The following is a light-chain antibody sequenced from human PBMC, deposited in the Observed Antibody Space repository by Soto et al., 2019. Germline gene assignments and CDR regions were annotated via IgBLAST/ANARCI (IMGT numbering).Light chain of an antibody. CDR1: QSVSSSY. J-gene: IGKJ4*01. CDR2: GAS. Sequence: EIVLTQSPGTLSLSPGERATLSCRASQSVSSSYLAWYQQKPGQAPRLLIYGASSRATGIPDRFSGSGSGTDFTLTISRLEPEDLAVNYCQQYGSSPYTFGGGTKVEIK. V-gene: IGKV3-20*01. CDR3: QQYGSSPYT.